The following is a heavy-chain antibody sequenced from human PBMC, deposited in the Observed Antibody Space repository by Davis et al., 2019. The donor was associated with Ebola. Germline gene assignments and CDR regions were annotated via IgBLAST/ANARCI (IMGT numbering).Heavy chain of an antibody. CDR2: IRSKANSYAT. J-gene: IGHJ4*02. CDR1: GFTFSGSA. V-gene: IGHV3-73*01. CDR3: TSTYYDFWSGYYDLDY. Sequence: GESLKISCAASGFTFSGSAMHWVRQASGKGLEWVGRIRSKANSYATAYAASVKGRFTISRDDSKNTLYLQMNSLKTEDTAVYYCTSTYYDFWSGYYDLDYWGQGTLVTVSS. D-gene: IGHD3-3*01.